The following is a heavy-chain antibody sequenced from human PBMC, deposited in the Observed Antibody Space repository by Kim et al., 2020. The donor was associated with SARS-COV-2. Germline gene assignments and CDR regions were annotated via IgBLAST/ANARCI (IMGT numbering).Heavy chain of an antibody. CDR3: ARVSFELGATFGDY. D-gene: IGHD1-26*01. V-gene: IGHV3-48*03. Sequence: ADSVKGRFTISRDNAKNSLYLQMNSLRAEDTAVYYCARVSFELGATFGDYWGQGTLVTVSS. J-gene: IGHJ4*02.